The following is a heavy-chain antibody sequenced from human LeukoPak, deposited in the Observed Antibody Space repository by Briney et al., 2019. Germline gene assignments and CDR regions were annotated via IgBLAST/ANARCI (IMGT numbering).Heavy chain of an antibody. CDR2: IKQDGSEK. J-gene: IGHJ4*02. D-gene: IGHD6-13*01. CDR3: ARDSAGNDY. CDR1: GFTFSTYW. Sequence: GGSLRLSCAASGFTFSTYWISWVRQAPGKGLEWVANIKQDGSEKYYVDSVKGRFTISRDNAKNSLYLQMNSLRAEDTAMYYCARDSAGNDYWGQGTLVTVSS. V-gene: IGHV3-7*01.